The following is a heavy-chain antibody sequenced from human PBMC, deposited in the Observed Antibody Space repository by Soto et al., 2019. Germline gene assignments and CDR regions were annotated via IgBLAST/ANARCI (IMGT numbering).Heavy chain of an antibody. CDR2: FFHTGTA. CDR3: ARTYGGNSQFFDF. V-gene: IGHV4-59*11. J-gene: IGHJ2*01. D-gene: IGHD4-17*01. Sequence: QVQLQESGPGLVKPSETLSLTCNVSGDAITRHYWSWIRQSPGKGMEWLGYFFHTGTALYNPSLWSRVSMCVDTSKKQFSLKLPSIIPADTAVYFCARTYGGNSQFFDFWGRGTLVTVSS. CDR1: GDAITRHY.